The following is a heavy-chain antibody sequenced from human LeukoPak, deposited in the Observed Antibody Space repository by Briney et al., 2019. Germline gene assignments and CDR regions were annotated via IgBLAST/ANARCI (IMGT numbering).Heavy chain of an antibody. Sequence: GGSLRLSCAASGFTFSSYGMHWVRQAPGKGLEWVAVIWYDGSNKYYADSVKGRFTISSDNAKNSMYLQMNSLRAEDTALYYCARESGRHYSDSTHFDYWGQGTLVTVSP. D-gene: IGHD3-22*01. CDR3: ARESGRHYSDSTHFDY. V-gene: IGHV3-33*01. J-gene: IGHJ4*02. CDR2: IWYDGSNK. CDR1: GFTFSSYG.